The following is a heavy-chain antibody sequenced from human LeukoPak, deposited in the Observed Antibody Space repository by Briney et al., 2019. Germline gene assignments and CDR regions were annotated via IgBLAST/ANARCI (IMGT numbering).Heavy chain of an antibody. CDR2: IYPDDSDT. D-gene: IGHD3-10*01. Sequence: GESLKISCKGSGYSFTSYWIAWVRQMPGKGLEWMGIIYPDDSDTRYSPSFQGQVTITADKSISTAYLQWSSLKASDNAMYYCARRSGSDALDIWGQGTMVTVSS. CDR3: ARRSGSDALDI. CDR1: GYSFTSYW. J-gene: IGHJ3*02. V-gene: IGHV5-51*01.